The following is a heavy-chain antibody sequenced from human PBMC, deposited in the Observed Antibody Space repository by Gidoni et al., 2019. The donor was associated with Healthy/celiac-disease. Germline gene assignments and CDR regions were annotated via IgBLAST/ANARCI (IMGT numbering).Heavy chain of an antibody. CDR2: ISGSGGST. V-gene: IGHV3-23*01. D-gene: IGHD5-18*01. CDR1: GFTFSSYA. CDR3: AKKSGGVDTEGELDY. J-gene: IGHJ4*02. Sequence: QPGGSLRLSCAASGFTFSSYAMSWVRQAPGKGLEWVSAISGSGGSTYYADSVKGRFTISRDNAKNTLYLQMNSLIAEDTAVYYCAKKSGGVDTEGELDYWGQGTLVTVSS.